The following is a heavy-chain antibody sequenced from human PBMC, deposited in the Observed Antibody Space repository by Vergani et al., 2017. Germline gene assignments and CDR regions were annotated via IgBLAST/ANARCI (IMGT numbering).Heavy chain of an antibody. J-gene: IGHJ4*02. CDR2: ISSSSSTI. Sequence: EVQLVESGGGLVQPGGSLRLSCAASGFTFSSYSMNWVRQAPGKGLEWVSYISSSSSTIYYADSVKDRFTISRDNAKNSLYLQMNSLRAEDTAVYYCARASIVVVKLFDYWGQATLVTVSS. CDR1: GFTFSSYS. V-gene: IGHV3-48*04. CDR3: ARASIVVVKLFDY. D-gene: IGHD3-22*01.